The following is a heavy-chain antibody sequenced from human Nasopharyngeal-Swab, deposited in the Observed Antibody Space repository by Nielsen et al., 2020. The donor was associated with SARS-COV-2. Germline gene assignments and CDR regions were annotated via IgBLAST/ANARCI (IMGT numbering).Heavy chain of an antibody. CDR1: GVTFSGND. CDR3: AKPPRSFYYYGMDV. J-gene: IGHJ6*02. CDR2: ISYDGSYK. D-gene: IGHD6-6*01. Sequence: GGSLRLSCAASGVTFSGNDMHWVRQAPGKGLEWVAVISYDGSYKYYADSVKGRFNISRDNSKNTLYLQMNSLRAEDTAVFYCAKPPRSFYYYGMDVWGQGTTVTVSS. V-gene: IGHV3-30*18.